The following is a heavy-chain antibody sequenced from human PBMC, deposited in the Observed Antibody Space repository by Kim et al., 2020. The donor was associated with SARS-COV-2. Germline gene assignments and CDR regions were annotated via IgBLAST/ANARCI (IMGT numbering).Heavy chain of an antibody. CDR2: IYYSGST. CDR3: ARGRSVDYYDSSGYFKG. V-gene: IGHV4-31*03. J-gene: IGHJ4*02. D-gene: IGHD3-22*01. CDR1: GGSISSGGYY. Sequence: SETLSLTCTVSGGSISSGGYYWSWIRQHPGKGLEWIGYIYYSGSTYYNPSLKSRVTISVDTSKNQFSLKLSSVTAADTAVYYCARGRSVDYYDSSGYFKGWGQGTLVTVSS.